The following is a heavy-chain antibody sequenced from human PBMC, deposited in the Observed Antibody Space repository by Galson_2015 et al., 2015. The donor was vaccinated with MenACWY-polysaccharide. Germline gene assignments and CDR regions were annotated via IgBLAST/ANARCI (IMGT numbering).Heavy chain of an antibody. V-gene: IGHV1-2*02. CDR1: GYIFSNYY. CDR3: ARDHYDDSSGCSEF. CDR2: INPSSRDT. J-gene: IGHJ4*02. D-gene: IGHD3-22*01. Sequence: SVKVSCKASGYIFSNYYIHWLRQAPGQGPEWIGWINPSSRDTNYAQKFQGRVTMTRDTSITTAYMELSRLTFDDTAIYYCARDHYDDSSGCSEFWGQGTLVTVSS.